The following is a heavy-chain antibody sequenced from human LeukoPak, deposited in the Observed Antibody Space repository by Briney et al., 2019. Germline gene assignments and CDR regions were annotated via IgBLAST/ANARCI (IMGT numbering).Heavy chain of an antibody. V-gene: IGHV3-66*02. Sequence: GGSLRLSCAASGFTVSSNYMSWVRQAPGKGLEWVSGIYSGGSTYYAASVKGRFTISRDNSKNTLYLQMNSLRAEDTAVYYCARASPPDYWGQGTLVTVSS. CDR1: GFTVSSNY. CDR3: ARASPPDY. J-gene: IGHJ4*02. CDR2: IYSGGST.